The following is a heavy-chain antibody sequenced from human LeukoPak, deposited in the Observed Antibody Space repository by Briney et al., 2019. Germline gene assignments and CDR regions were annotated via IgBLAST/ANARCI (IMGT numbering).Heavy chain of an antibody. V-gene: IGHV1-18*01. D-gene: IGHD2-15*01. J-gene: IGHJ3*02. CDR2: ISAYNGNT. Sequence: GASVKVSCKASGYTLTSYGITWVRQAPGQGLEWMGWISAYNGNTNYAQKFQGRVTMTRDTSTSTVYMELSSLRSEDTAVYYCASGRAARAFDIWGQGTMVTVSS. CDR1: GYTLTSYG. CDR3: ASGRAARAFDI.